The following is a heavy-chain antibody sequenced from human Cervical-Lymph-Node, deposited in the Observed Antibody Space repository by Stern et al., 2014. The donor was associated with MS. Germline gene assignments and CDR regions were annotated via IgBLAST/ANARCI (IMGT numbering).Heavy chain of an antibody. J-gene: IGHJ4*02. CDR3: ATTFH. CDR2: IIPMFGTT. Sequence: QVQLVESGAEVKKPGSSVKLSCKASGGTFSDVINWVRQAPGQGLDWMGGIIPMFGTTNYAQNFQGRVKITADESMTTGYMELSSLKSEDTALYYCATTFHWGQGTLITVSS. D-gene: IGHD2/OR15-2a*01. CDR1: GGTFSDV. V-gene: IGHV1-69*01.